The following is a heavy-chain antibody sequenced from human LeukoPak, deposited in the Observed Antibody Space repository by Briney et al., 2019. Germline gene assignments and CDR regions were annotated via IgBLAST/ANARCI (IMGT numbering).Heavy chain of an antibody. J-gene: IGHJ4*02. CDR1: GFTFSSYW. V-gene: IGHV3-7*05. D-gene: IGHD3-22*01. CDR2: IKQDGSEK. Sequence: GGSLRLSCAASGFTFSSYWMSWVRQAPGKGLEWVANIKQDGSEKYYVDSVKGRFTISRDNAKNSLYLQMNSLRAEDTAVYYCARWGYDSSGYYLFDYWGQGTLVTVSS. CDR3: ARWGYDSSGYYLFDY.